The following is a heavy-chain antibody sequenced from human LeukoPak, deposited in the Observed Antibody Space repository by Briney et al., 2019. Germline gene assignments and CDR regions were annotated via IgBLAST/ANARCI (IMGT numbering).Heavy chain of an antibody. CDR1: GGSISSYY. J-gene: IGHJ4*02. D-gene: IGHD2-21*01. CDR3: ARHLNNCGDDCYIFDY. V-gene: IGHV4-59*01. CDR2: NYYSGST. Sequence: SETLSLTCTVSGGSISSYYWSWIRQPPGKGLEWFGYNYYSGSTNYNPSLKSRVTISVDTSKNQFSLKLSSVTAADTAVYYCARHLNNCGDDCYIFDYWGQGTLVTVSS.